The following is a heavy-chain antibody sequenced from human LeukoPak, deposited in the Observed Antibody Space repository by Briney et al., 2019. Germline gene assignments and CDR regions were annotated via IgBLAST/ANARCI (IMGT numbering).Heavy chain of an antibody. CDR2: IYHRGNI. Sequence: PSGTLSLTCAVSGDSISSSNWWSWVRQPPGKGLEWLGEIYHRGNIDYNPSFKSQITISIDKSKNQFSLKLSSVTAADTAVYYCARDRVASPWYYFDSWGQGTLVTVSS. V-gene: IGHV4-4*02. CDR3: ARDRVASPWYYFDS. J-gene: IGHJ4*02. D-gene: IGHD3-3*02. CDR1: GDSISSSNW.